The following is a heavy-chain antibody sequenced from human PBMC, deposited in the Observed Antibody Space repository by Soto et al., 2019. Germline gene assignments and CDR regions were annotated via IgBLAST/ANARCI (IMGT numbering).Heavy chain of an antibody. D-gene: IGHD2-2*01. CDR2: INVDGGRT. CDR3: ARGLNLKYGQDY. V-gene: IGHV3-74*01. Sequence: ELQLVESEGGLVKNGVSLSLSCAASAFTFSSYWMHWVRLDTGRGVLWVSRINVDGGRTNYADYVKGRFTISRDNDKNTVYLQMYSLRAGDSDVYYYARGLNLKYGQDYWGQGSLVIVSS. J-gene: IGHJ4*02. CDR1: AFTFSSYW.